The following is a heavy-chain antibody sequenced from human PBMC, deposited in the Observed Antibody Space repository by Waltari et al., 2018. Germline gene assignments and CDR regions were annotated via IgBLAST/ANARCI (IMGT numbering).Heavy chain of an antibody. CDR2: ISGSGDST. D-gene: IGHD6-6*01. Sequence: EVQLLESGGGLVQPGGSLRLSCAASGFTFSSFTMSWVRPAPGKGLEWVSGISGSGDSTFYADSVKGRFTISRDNSKNTLFLQMNSLRAEDTAVYSCAKDAYSSYLYFDYWGQGTLVTVSS. J-gene: IGHJ4*02. V-gene: IGHV3-23*01. CDR1: GFTFSSFT. CDR3: AKDAYSSYLYFDY.